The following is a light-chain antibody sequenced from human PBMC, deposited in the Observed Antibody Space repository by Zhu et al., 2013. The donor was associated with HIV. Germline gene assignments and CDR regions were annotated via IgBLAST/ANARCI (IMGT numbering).Light chain of an antibody. J-gene: IGLJ3*02. CDR1: SSDVGGYNY. CDR3: SSYRNSTTLRV. CDR2: EVS. V-gene: IGLV2-14*01. Sequence: QSALTQPASVSGSPGQSITISCTGTSSDVGGYNYVSWYQQHPGKAPKLMIYEVSNRPSGVSNRFSGSKSGNTASLTISGLQAEDEADYYCSSYRNSTTLRVFGGGTKLTVL.